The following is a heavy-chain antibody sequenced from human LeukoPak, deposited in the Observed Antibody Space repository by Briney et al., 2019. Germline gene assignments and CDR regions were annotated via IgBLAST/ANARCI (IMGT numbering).Heavy chain of an antibody. Sequence: GGSLRLSCAASGFTLSSYSMNWVRQGPGKGLERVSCISSSSSYIYYADSVKGRFTISRDNAKNSLYLQMNSLRPEDTAVYYCARDYENLTGSKTRFHYWGQGTLVTVSS. CDR3: ARDYENLTGSKTRFHY. J-gene: IGHJ4*02. CDR2: ISSSSSYI. D-gene: IGHD3-9*01. CDR1: GFTLSSYS. V-gene: IGHV3-21*01.